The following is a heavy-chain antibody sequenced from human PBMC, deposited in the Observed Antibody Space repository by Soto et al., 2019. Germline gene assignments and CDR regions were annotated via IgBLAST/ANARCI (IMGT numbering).Heavy chain of an antibody. CDR2: ISGSSGNI. J-gene: IGHJ4*02. CDR3: ARTWIRYGTNDY. CDR1: GFALDSYG. V-gene: IGHV3-21*01. D-gene: IGHD2-2*03. Sequence: GGSLRLSCEASGFALDSYGMNWVRQAPGKGLEWVGFISGSSGNIFYGDSVRGRFTISRDNAKKSVYLQMNSLRVEDTAVYYCARTWIRYGTNDYWGQGTLVTVYS.